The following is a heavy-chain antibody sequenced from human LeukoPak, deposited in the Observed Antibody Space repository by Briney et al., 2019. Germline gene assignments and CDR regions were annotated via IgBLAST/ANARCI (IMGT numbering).Heavy chain of an antibody. CDR2: IYHSGST. Sequence: PSETLSLTCAVSGGSISSGGYSWSWIRQPPGKGLEWIGYIYHSGSTYYNPSLKSRVTISVDRSKNQFSLKLSSVTAADTAVYYCARGGVRITIFGVVIQPFDYWGQGTLVTVSS. CDR3: ARGGVRITIFGVVIQPFDY. D-gene: IGHD3-3*01. CDR1: GGSISSGGYS. J-gene: IGHJ4*02. V-gene: IGHV4-30-2*01.